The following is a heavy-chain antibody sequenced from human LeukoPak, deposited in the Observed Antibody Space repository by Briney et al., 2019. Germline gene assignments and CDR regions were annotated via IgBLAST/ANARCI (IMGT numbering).Heavy chain of an antibody. J-gene: IGHJ5*02. V-gene: IGHV1-69*04. CDR3: ARAGYCSGGSCYNNWFDP. D-gene: IGHD2-15*01. Sequence: SVKVSCKASGGTFSSYAISWVRQAPGQGLEWMGRIISILGIANYAQKFQGRVTITADKSTSTAYMELSSLRSEDTAVYYCARAGYCSGGSCYNNWFDPWGQGTLVTVSS. CDR2: IISILGIA. CDR1: GGTFSSYA.